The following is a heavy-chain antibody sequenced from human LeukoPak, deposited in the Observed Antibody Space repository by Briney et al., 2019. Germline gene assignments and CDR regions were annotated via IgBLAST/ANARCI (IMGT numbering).Heavy chain of an antibody. CDR3: ARDTGHGDGDPYFDY. D-gene: IGHD4-17*01. J-gene: IGHJ4*02. CDR2: ISSSGSTI. V-gene: IGHV3-11*01. Sequence: PGGSLRLSCAASGFTFSDYYMSWIRQAPGKGLEWVSYISSSGSTIYYADSVKGRFTISRDNAKNSLYLQMNSLRAEDTAVHYCARDTGHGDGDPYFDYWGQGTLVTVSS. CDR1: GFTFSDYY.